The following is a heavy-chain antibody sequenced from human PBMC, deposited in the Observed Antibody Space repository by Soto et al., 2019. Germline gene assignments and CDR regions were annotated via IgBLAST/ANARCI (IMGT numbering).Heavy chain of an antibody. D-gene: IGHD3-10*01. CDR3: ASFQRGGHGSFEAEYFHH. CDR1: GFTFSNYG. CDR2: IWYDGSNK. J-gene: IGHJ1*01. V-gene: IGHV3-33*03. Sequence: QVQLVESGGGVVQPGRSLRLSCVASGFTFSNYGMHWVRQAPGKGLEWVAVIWYDGSNKKYADSVKGQFTISRDNSKNTLYLQMDSLGAEDTAIYYCASFQRGGHGSFEAEYFHHWGQGTLVTVSS.